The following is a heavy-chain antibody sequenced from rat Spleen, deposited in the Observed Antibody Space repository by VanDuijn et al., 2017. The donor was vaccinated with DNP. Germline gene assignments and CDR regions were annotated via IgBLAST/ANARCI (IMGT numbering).Heavy chain of an antibody. J-gene: IGHJ2*01. CDR2: ISPSGGNT. CDR3: AKGDY. Sequence: EVQLVESGGGLVQPGRSLKLSCTASRFIFSNYGMHWIRQAPTKGLEWVASISPSGGNTYYRDSVKGRFTVSRDNAKSTLYLQLDSLRSEDTATYYCAKGDYWGQGVMVTVSS. V-gene: IGHV5-19*01. CDR1: RFIFSNYG.